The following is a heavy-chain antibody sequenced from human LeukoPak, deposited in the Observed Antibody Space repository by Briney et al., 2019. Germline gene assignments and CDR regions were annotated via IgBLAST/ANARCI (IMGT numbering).Heavy chain of an antibody. CDR2: MYYSGSS. J-gene: IGHJ6*02. CDR3: ARQGHKLTLVDYYGMDV. CDR1: GGSINSDY. Sequence: SETLSLTCTVSGGSINSDYWSWVRQPPGKGLEWIGNMYYSGSSTNYNPSLKSRVTISVDRSKNQFSLKLSSVTAADTAVYYCARQGHKLTLVDYYGMDVWGQGTTVTVSS. V-gene: IGHV4-59*08. D-gene: IGHD1-26*01.